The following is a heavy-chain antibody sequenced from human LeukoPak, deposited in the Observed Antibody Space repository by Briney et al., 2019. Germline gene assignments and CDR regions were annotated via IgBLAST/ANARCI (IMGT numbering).Heavy chain of an antibody. CDR1: GGSISSSSYY. V-gene: IGHV4-39*07. CDR2: IYHSGST. Sequence: SETLSLTCTVSGGSISSSSYYWGWIRQPPGKGLEWIGSIYHSGSTYYNPSLKSRVTISVDTSKNQFSLKLSSVTAADTAVYYCARGVVGIAAAAGWFDPWGQGTLVTVSS. D-gene: IGHD6-13*01. CDR3: ARGVVGIAAAAGWFDP. J-gene: IGHJ5*02.